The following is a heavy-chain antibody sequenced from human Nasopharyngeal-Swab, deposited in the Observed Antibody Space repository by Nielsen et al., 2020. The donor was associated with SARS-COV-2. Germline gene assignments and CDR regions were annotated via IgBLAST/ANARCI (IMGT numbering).Heavy chain of an antibody. CDR3: AKVRTNYGMGLNGALDP. J-gene: IGHJ5*02. Sequence: SVKVSCKSSGGTFRNSGFSWVRQAPGQGLEWMGGIIPVFGTPLYAQKFQGRVTISADESTTTTYMELSSLRSQDTAVYYCAKVRTNYGMGLNGALDPGGKGTLVTVS. D-gene: IGHD4-17*01. V-gene: IGHV1-69*13. CDR2: IIPVFGTP. CDR1: GGTFRNSG.